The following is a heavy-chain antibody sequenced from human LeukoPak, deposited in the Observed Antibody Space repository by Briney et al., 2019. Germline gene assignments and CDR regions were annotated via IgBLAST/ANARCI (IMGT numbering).Heavy chain of an antibody. CDR3: ARPPPGYSSGWGAFDY. D-gene: IGHD6-19*01. Sequence: GGSLRLSCAASGFTFSSYSMNWVRQAPGKGLEWVSYIISSSSTIYYADSVKGRFTISRDNAKNSLYLQMNSLRAEDTAVYYCARPPPGYSSGWGAFDYWGQGTLVTVSS. V-gene: IGHV3-48*01. CDR2: IISSSSTI. CDR1: GFTFSSYS. J-gene: IGHJ4*02.